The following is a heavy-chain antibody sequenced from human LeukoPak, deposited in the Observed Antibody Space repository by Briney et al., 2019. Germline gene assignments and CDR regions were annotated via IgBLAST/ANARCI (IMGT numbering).Heavy chain of an antibody. CDR1: GYTFTGYC. Sequence: GASVKVSCKASGYTFTGYCMNWVRQAPGQGLEWMGWINSDSGFTKYAQKFQGRVTMTRDTSITTVYMDLTRLTSDDTAVYYCARNFVMKGFDPWGQGTLVTVSS. V-gene: IGHV1-2*02. CDR2: INSDSGFT. J-gene: IGHJ5*02. D-gene: IGHD3-16*01. CDR3: ARNFVMKGFDP.